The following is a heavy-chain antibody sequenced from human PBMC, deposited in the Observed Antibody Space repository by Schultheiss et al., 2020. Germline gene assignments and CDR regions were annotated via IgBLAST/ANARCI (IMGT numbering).Heavy chain of an antibody. J-gene: IGHJ4*02. CDR1: GFTFSGSW. Sequence: GGSLRLSCAASGFTFSGSWMTWVRQAPGKGLEWVAVISYDGSNKYYADSVKGRFTISRDNSKNTLYLQMNSLRAEDTAVYYCASGGNDYWGQGTLVTVSS. V-gene: IGHV3-30*03. CDR2: ISYDGSNK. CDR3: ASGGNDY. D-gene: IGHD3-16*01.